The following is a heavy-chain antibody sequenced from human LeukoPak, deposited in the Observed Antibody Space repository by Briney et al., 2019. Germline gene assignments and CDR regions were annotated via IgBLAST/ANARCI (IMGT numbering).Heavy chain of an antibody. J-gene: IGHJ4*02. V-gene: IGHV3-23*01. Sequence: GGSLRLSCAASGFTFSSYAMSWVRQAPGKGLEWVSAISGSGGGTYYADSVKGRFTISRDNSKNTLYLQMNSLRAEDTAVYYCAKGGRGDYYDSSGYYLAGYFDYWGQGTLVTVSS. CDR2: ISGSGGGT. CDR1: GFTFSSYA. D-gene: IGHD3-22*01. CDR3: AKGGRGDYYDSSGYYLAGYFDY.